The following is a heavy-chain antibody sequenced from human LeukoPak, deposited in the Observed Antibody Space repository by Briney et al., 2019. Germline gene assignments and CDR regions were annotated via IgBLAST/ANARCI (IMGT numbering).Heavy chain of an antibody. J-gene: IGHJ4*02. V-gene: IGHV3-48*04. Sequence: GGSLSLSCAASGFTFSSYSMNWVRQAPRKGLEWVSYISSSSSTIYYADSVKGRFTISRDNAKNSLYLQMNSLRAEDTAVYYCARDPTSSVADYWGQGTLVTVSS. CDR1: GFTFSSYS. D-gene: IGHD2-2*01. CDR3: ARDPTSSVADY. CDR2: ISSSSSTI.